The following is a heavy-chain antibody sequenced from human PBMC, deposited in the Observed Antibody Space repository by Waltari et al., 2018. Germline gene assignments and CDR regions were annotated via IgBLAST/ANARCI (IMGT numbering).Heavy chain of an antibody. D-gene: IGHD3-3*01. J-gene: IGHJ4*02. Sequence: QVQLQQWCAGLLKPSETLSLTCAVYGGSFRGYYWSWIRQPPGKGLEWIGEINHSGSTNYNPSLQSRVTISLDTSKNQCSLKLSSVTAADTAVYYCARGIKGNDFWSGYSSYYFDYWGQGTLVTVSS. CDR3: ARGIKGNDFWSGYSSYYFDY. V-gene: IGHV4-34*01. CDR1: GGSFRGYY. CDR2: INHSGST.